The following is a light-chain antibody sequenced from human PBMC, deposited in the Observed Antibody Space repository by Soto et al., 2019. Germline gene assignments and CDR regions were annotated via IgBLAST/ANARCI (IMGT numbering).Light chain of an antibody. J-gene: IGLJ2*01. CDR2: GNS. CDR3: KSYDRSLSVFGV. V-gene: IGLV1-40*01. CDR1: SSNIGAGYD. Sequence: QPVLTQPPSVSGAPGQRVTISCTGSSSNIGAGYDVHWYQQLPGTAPKLLIYGNSNRPSGFPDRFSGSKSGTSASLAITGLKAKDGAVYSCKSYDRSLSVFGVFGGGTKVTVL.